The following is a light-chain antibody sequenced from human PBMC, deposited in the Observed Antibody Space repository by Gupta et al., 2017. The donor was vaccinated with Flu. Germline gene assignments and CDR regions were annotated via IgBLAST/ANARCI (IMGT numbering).Light chain of an antibody. CDR2: SVT. CDR1: SNDVGACNR. V-gene: IGLV2-11*01. CDR3: SSHADSGRVTLV. Sequence: QSAPTQPRSVSGSPGQSVTISCTGTSNDVGACNRDALCEHRPAKAHPLLLFSVTDRPSAVPARFSCANSCNTSSPIISGLQPDDEADYYYSSHADSGRVTLVFGTRTTLTVL. J-gene: IGLJ1*01.